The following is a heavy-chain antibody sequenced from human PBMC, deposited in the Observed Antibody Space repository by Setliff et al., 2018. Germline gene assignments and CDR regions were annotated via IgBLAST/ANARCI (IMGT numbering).Heavy chain of an antibody. CDR3: ARHKTRWQSFDP. J-gene: IGHJ5*02. D-gene: IGHD2-15*01. V-gene: IGHV4-39*01. Sequence: PSETLSLTCTVSGDSISTNSYYWGWIRQPPGKGLEWIGSISPSGSTYYNPPLKRQVTISVDTSRNQFSLKLYSVTASDTAQYYCARHKTRWQSFDPWGQGTLVTVSS. CDR1: GDSISTNSYY. CDR2: ISPSGST.